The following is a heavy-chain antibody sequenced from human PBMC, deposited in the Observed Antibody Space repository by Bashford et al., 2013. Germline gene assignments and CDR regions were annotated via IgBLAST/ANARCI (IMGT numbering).Heavy chain of an antibody. V-gene: IGHV1-18*01. D-gene: IGHD3-10*01. Sequence: WVRQAPGQRRGRGWDGSQRLTNGNTETSAQKLQGRVTMTTDTSTSTAYMELRSLRSDDTAVYYCARDTRITMVQGIINFDYWGQGTLVTVSS. CDR2: SQRLTNGNT. CDR3: ARDTRITMVQGIINFDY. J-gene: IGHJ4*02.